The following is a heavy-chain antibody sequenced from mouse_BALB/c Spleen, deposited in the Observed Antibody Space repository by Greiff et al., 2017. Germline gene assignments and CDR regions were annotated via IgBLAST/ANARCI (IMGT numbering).Heavy chain of an antibody. Sequence: VQLKESGPGLVQPSQSLSITCTVSGFSLTSYGVHWVRQSPGKGLEWLGVIWSGGSTDYNAPFISRLSISKDNSKSQVFFKMNSLQAKDTAIYYCARNDRRGHVMDYWGQGTSVTVSS. CDR3: ARNDRRGHVMDY. J-gene: IGHJ4*01. V-gene: IGHV2-2*02. CDR1: GFSLTSYG. CDR2: IWSGGST.